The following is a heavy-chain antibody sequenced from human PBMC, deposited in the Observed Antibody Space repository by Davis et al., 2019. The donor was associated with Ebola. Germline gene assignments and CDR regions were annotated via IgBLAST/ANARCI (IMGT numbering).Heavy chain of an antibody. CDR2: INAGNGNT. CDR1: GYTFTSYA. CDR3: ARDLGRFGEILYDWFDP. Sequence: GESLKISCKASGYTFTSYAMHWVRQAPGQRLEWMGWINAGNGNTKYSQKFQGRVKITADESTSTAYMELSSLRSEDTAVYYCARDLGRFGEILYDWFDPWGQGTLVTVSS. V-gene: IGHV1-3*01. J-gene: IGHJ5*02. D-gene: IGHD3-10*01.